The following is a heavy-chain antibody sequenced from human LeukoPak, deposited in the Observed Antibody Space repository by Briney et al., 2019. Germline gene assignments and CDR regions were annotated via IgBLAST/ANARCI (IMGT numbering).Heavy chain of an antibody. V-gene: IGHV3-23*01. CDR1: GFTFSNYA. D-gene: IGHD2-2*01. CDR2: ISGSGGST. Sequence: QAGGSLRLSCAASGFTFSNYAMTWVRQAPGKGLEWVSAISGSGGSTYYADSVKGRFTISRDNSKNTLYLQMNSLGAEDTAVYYCAKDPLGYCSSTSCYSARWFDPWGQGTLVTVSS. J-gene: IGHJ5*02. CDR3: AKDPLGYCSSTSCYSARWFDP.